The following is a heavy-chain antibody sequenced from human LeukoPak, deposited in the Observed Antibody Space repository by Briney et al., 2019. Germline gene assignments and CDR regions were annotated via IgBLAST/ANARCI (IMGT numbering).Heavy chain of an antibody. V-gene: IGHV1-3*01. CDR3: ARASDIVATIAKNAFDI. Sequence: PGGSLRLSCAASGFTFTSYAMHWVRQAPGQRLEWMGWINAGNGNTKYSQKFQGRVTITRDTSASTAYMELSSLRSEDTAVYYCARASDIVATIAKNAFDIWGQGTMVTVSS. J-gene: IGHJ3*02. D-gene: IGHD5-12*01. CDR1: GFTFTSYA. CDR2: INAGNGNT.